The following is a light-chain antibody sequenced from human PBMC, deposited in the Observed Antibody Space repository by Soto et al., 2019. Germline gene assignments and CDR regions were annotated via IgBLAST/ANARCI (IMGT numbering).Light chain of an antibody. CDR2: GAS. Sequence: EVVLTQSPATLSLSPGERATLSCRASENVRTFVDWYQQKPGQAPRLLIYGASNRATGIPARFSGCGSGTDFTLTISNLEPEDFAVYYCQQHSHWPPWTFGQGTKVDIK. CDR1: ENVRTF. V-gene: IGKV3-11*01. CDR3: QQHSHWPPWT. J-gene: IGKJ1*01.